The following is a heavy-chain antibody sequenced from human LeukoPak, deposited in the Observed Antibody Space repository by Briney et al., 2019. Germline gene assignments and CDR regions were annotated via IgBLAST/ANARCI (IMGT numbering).Heavy chain of an antibody. CDR3: ARAGLDYYYMDV. CDR2: ISSSSYI. CDR1: GFTFSSYS. J-gene: IGHJ6*03. V-gene: IGHV3-21*01. Sequence: GGSLRLSCAASGFTFSSYSMNWVRQAPGKGLEWVSSISSSSYIYYADSVKGRFTISRDTAKNSLYLQMNSLRAEDTAVYYCARAGLDYYYMDVWGKGTTVTVSS.